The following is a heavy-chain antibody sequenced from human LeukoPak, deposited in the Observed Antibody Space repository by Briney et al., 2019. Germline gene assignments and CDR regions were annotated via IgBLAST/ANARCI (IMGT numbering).Heavy chain of an antibody. J-gene: IGHJ4*02. D-gene: IGHD6-13*01. CDR2: ISSSSSTI. V-gene: IGHV3-48*04. CDR1: GFTFSSYS. Sequence: GGSLRLSCAASGFTFSSYSMNWVRQAPGKGLEWVSYISSSSSTIYYADSVKGRFTISRDNAKNSLYLQMNSLRAEDTAVYYCASLAAAGYWGQGTLVTVSS. CDR3: ASLAAAGY.